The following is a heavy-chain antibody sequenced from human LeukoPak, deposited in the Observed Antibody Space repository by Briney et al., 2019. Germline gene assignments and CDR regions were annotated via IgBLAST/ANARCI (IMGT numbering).Heavy chain of an antibody. J-gene: IGHJ4*02. D-gene: IGHD6-19*01. CDR3: ARGAGWYEY. Sequence: PSETLSLTCTVSGGSISSSSYYWGWIRQPPGKGLEWIGYINFSGRTNYNPSLKSRVTMSGDTSKSQFSLRLTSMSAADTAIYYCARGAGWYEYWGQGTLVTVSS. CDR2: INFSGRT. V-gene: IGHV4-61*05. CDR1: GGSISSSSYY.